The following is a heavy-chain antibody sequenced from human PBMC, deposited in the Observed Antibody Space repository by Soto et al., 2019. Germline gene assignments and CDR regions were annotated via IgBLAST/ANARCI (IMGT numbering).Heavy chain of an antibody. CDR3: ARLGAGIVVVPAAILPVGGFDP. CDR1: GYSFTSYW. V-gene: IGHV5-10-1*01. D-gene: IGHD2-2*01. J-gene: IGHJ5*02. CDR2: IDPSDSYT. Sequence: GESLKISCKGSGYSFTSYWISWVRQMPGKGLEWMGRIDPSDSYTNYSPSFQGHVTISADKSISTAYLQWSSLKASDTAMYYCARLGAGIVVVPAAILPVGGFDPWGQGTLVTVSS.